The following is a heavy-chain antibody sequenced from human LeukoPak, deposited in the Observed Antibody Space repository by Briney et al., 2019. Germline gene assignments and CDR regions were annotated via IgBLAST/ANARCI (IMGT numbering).Heavy chain of an antibody. CDR2: IYYSGST. CDR3: ARDVPPHSVWSGYFLYYYYYMDV. CDR1: GGSISSSSYY. D-gene: IGHD3-3*01. J-gene: IGHJ6*03. Sequence: SETLSLTCTVSGGSISSSSYYWGWIRQPPGKGLEWIGSIYYSGSTYYNPSLKSRVTISVDTSKNQFSLKLSSVTAADTAVYYCARDVPPHSVWSGYFLYYYYYMDVWGKGTTVTVSS. V-gene: IGHV4-39*07.